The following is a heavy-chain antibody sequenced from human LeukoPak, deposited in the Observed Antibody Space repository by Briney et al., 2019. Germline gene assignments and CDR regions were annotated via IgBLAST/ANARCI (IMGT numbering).Heavy chain of an antibody. CDR3: ARVISYYYGSGSKYSHY. D-gene: IGHD3-10*01. Sequence: SETLSLTCAVYGGSFSGYYWSWIRQPPGKGLEWIGEINHSGGTNYNPSLKSRVTISVDTSKNQFSLKLSSVTAADTAVYYCARVISYYYGSGSKYSHYWGQGTLVTVSS. CDR2: INHSGGT. CDR1: GGSFSGYY. J-gene: IGHJ4*02. V-gene: IGHV4-34*01.